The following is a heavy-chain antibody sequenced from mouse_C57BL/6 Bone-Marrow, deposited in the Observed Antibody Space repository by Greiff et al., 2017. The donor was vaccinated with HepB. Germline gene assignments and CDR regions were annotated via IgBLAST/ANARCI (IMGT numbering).Heavy chain of an antibody. CDR3: ASSNFYYFDY. V-gene: IGHV2-2*01. Sequence: QVQLKQSGPGLVQPSQSLSITCTVSGFSLTSYGVHWVRQSPGKGLEWLGVIWSGGSTDYNAAFISRLSISKDNSKSQVFFKMNSLQADDTAIYYCASSNFYYFDYWGQGTTLTVSS. CDR1: GFSLTSYG. J-gene: IGHJ2*01. CDR2: IWSGGST. D-gene: IGHD2-5*01.